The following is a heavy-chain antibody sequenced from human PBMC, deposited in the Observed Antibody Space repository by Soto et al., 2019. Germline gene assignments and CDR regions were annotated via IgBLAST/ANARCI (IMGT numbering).Heavy chain of an antibody. CDR3: ARVRLSIAANDAVDV. J-gene: IGHJ3*01. D-gene: IGHD3-3*02. Sequence: QVRLVESGGGVVQPGTSLRLSCAASGFTFSDYVIHWVRQAAGKGLEWVASMTYDGATEYYADSVKGRFTMSRDNSKRALSLQMNSLRPDDTAVYYGARVRLSIAANDAVDVWGQGTTVTVSS. CDR2: MTYDGATE. V-gene: IGHV3-30*14. CDR1: GFTFSDYV.